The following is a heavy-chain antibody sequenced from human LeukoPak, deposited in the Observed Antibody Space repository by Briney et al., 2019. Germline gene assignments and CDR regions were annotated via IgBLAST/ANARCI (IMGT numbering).Heavy chain of an antibody. CDR1: GFTFSSYE. Sequence: GGSLRLACAASGFTFSSYELNWVRQAPRKGLEWVSSISSSSSYIYYADSVKGRFTISRDNAKNSLYLQMNSLRAEDTAVYYCARAFDSSGYYYFVMGYWGQGTLVTVSS. V-gene: IGHV3-21*01. CDR2: ISSSSSYI. J-gene: IGHJ4*02. D-gene: IGHD3-22*01. CDR3: ARAFDSSGYYYFVMGY.